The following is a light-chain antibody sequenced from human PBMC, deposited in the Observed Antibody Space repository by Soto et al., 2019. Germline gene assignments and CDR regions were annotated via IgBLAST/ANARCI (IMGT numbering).Light chain of an antibody. CDR2: NVS. J-gene: IGLJ2*01. CDR1: SSDVDNYKF. V-gene: IGLV2-14*03. CDR3: SSYTSSGTDVV. Sequence: QSALTQPASVSGSPGQSITISCTGTSSDVDNYKFVSWYQQHPGKAPKLMIYNVSNLPSGVSNRFSGSKSGNTASLTISGLQAEDEADYYCSSYTSSGTDVVFGGGTKVTVL.